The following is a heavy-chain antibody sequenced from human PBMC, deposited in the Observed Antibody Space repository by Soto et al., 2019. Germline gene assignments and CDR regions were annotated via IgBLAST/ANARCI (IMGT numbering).Heavy chain of an antibody. Sequence: EVQLVESGGGLVQPGGALRLSCAASGFAFSDYYIDWVRQAPGKGLEWVGRTRNKANSYTTEYAASVKGRFTVSRDESKNSVYLQMNSLESEDTAVYYCTREISGQGWHSWGQGTLVIVSS. CDR3: TREISGQGWHS. J-gene: IGHJ4*02. D-gene: IGHD2-15*01. V-gene: IGHV3-72*01. CDR1: GFAFSDYY. CDR2: TRNKANSYTT.